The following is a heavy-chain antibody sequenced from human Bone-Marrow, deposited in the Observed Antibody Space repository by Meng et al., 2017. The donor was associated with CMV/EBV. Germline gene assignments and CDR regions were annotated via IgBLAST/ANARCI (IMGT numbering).Heavy chain of an antibody. CDR3: ARQSLRDFDWADFDY. CDR1: GFTVSSNY. J-gene: IGHJ4*02. D-gene: IGHD3-9*01. CDR2: IYSGGST. V-gene: IGHV3-66*04. Sequence: GGSLRLSCAASGFTVSSNYMSWVRQAPGKGLEWVSVIYSGGSTYYADSVKGRFTISRDNSKNTLYLQMNSLRAEDTAVYYCARQSLRDFDWADFDYWGQGTLVTVSS.